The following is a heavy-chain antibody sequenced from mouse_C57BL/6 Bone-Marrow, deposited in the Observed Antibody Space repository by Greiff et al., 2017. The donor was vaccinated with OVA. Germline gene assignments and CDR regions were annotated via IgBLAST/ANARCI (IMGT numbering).Heavy chain of an antibody. Sequence: VMLVESGPGLVAPSQSLSITCTVSGFSLTSYGVDWVRQSPGKGLEWLGVIWGVGSKNYNSALKSRLSISKDNPKSQVFLKMNSLQTEDTAMYYCASIYYGFAYWGQGTLVTVSA. D-gene: IGHD2-1*01. CDR3: ASIYYGFAY. CDR1: GFSLTSYG. J-gene: IGHJ3*01. V-gene: IGHV2-6*01. CDR2: IWGVGSK.